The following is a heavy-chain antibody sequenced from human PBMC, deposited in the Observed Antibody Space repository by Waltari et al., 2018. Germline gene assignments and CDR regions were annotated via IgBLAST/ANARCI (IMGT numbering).Heavy chain of an antibody. D-gene: IGHD2-2*01. CDR3: ARRSYCSSTSCPKAEYFQH. J-gene: IGHJ1*01. Sequence: VQLVQSGAEVKKPGASVKVSCKASGYTFTGYYMHWLRQAHGHGVEWMGWINSNRGGTNYAQKFQGRVTMTRDTSISTAYMELSRLRSDDTAVYYCARRSYCSSTSCPKAEYFQHWGQGTLVTVSS. CDR2: INSNRGGT. V-gene: IGHV1-2*02. CDR1: GYTFTGYY.